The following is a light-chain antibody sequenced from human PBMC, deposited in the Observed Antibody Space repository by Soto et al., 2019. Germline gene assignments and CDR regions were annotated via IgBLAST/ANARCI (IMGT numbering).Light chain of an antibody. CDR1: QDISNY. CDR3: QQYDNLPGFT. J-gene: IGKJ3*01. Sequence: DIQMTQSPSSLSASVGDRVTITCQASQDISNYLNWYQQKPGKAPKLLIYDASNLETGVPSRFSGSGSVTDFTFTISSLQPEDIATYYCQQYDNLPGFTFGPGTKVDIK. CDR2: DAS. V-gene: IGKV1-33*01.